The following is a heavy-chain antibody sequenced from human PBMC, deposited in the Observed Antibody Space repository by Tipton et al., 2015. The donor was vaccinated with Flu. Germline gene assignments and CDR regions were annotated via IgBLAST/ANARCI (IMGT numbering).Heavy chain of an antibody. V-gene: IGHV4-31*03. CDR2: IYYSGST. CDR1: GGSISSGGYY. CDR3: ARDRASGSYLYYYYGMDV. Sequence: TLSLTCTVSGGSISSGGYYWSWIRQHPGKGLEWIGYIYYSGSTYYNPSLKSRVTISVDTSKNQFSLKLSSVTAADTAVYYCARDRASGSYLYYYYGMDVWGQGTTVTVSS. J-gene: IGHJ6*02. D-gene: IGHD3-10*01.